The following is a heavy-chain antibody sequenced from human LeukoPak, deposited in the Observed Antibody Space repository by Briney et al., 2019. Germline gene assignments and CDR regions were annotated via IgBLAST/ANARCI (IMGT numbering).Heavy chain of an antibody. CDR1: GYTFTIYG. CDR3: ARGRAARPGNYFDY. CDR2: ISTYNGNT. V-gene: IGHV1-18*01. D-gene: IGHD6-6*01. Sequence: ASVKVSCQASGYTFTIYGIRWVRQAPGQGLEWMGWISTYNGNTNYAQKLQGRVTMTTDTSTSTAYMELRSLRSDDTAVYYCARGRAARPGNYFDYWGQGTLVTVSS. J-gene: IGHJ4*02.